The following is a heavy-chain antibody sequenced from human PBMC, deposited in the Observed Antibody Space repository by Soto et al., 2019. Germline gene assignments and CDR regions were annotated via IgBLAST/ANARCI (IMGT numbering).Heavy chain of an antibody. CDR2: ISHDGTKK. CDR1: GFTFSSYA. V-gene: IGHV3-30*18. Sequence: QVQLVESGGGVVQPGRSLRLPCTTSGFTFSSYAMHWVRQAPGKGLEWVALISHDGTKKYSADSVKGRFTISRDDSKSTLYLQMNNLRAEDTAVYYCAKDYSSGWYDYCDFWGQGTLVTVSS. CDR3: AKDYSSGWYDYCDF. D-gene: IGHD6-19*01. J-gene: IGHJ4*02.